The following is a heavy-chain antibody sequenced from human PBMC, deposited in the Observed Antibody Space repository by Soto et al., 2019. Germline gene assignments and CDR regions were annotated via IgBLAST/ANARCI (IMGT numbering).Heavy chain of an antibody. J-gene: IGHJ4*02. V-gene: IGHV3-74*01. CDR2: VNPDGRST. CDR3: TRATAVSFDS. D-gene: IGHD2-2*01. Sequence: EVQLVESGGALVQPGGSLRLSCAASGFTFSTYWMHWVRQAPGEGLVWVSRVNPDGRSTSYADSVRGRFTVSRDNAKNTVYLQMNSLRAEDTAVDYCTRATAVSFDSWGQGTLVTVSS. CDR1: GFTFSTYW.